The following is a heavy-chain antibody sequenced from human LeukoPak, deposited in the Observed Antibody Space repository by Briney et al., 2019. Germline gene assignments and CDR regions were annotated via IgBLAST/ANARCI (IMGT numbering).Heavy chain of an antibody. V-gene: IGHV3-23*01. CDR3: ANVWLQGWFDP. D-gene: IGHD5-18*01. CDR2: ISGSGGST. Sequence: GESLRLSCAASGFTFSSYAMSWVRQAPGKGLEWVSAISGSGGSTYYADSVKGRFTISRDNSKNTLYLQMNSLRAEDTAVYYCANVWLQGWFDPWGQGTLVTVSS. CDR1: GFTFSSYA. J-gene: IGHJ5*02.